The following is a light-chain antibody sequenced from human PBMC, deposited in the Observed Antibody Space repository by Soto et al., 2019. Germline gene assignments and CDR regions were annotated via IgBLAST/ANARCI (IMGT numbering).Light chain of an antibody. CDR1: QDIRYY. CDR3: QQSYSSPPT. CDR2: AAS. Sequence: DIQMTQSPSSLSASLGDRVTITSQASQDIRYYLNWYQQKTGQAPKLLIFAASSLQSGVPSRFSGSRSGPDFTLTISSPQPEDFATYYCQQSYSSPPTFGQGTKVDIK. V-gene: IGKV1-39*01. J-gene: IGKJ1*01.